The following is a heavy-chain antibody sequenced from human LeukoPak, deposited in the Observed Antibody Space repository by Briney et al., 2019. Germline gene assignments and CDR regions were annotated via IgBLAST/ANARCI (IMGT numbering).Heavy chain of an antibody. V-gene: IGHV3-48*03. Sequence: GGSLRLSCAASGFTFSSYEMNWVRQAPGKGLEWVSGISWNSGSIGYADSVKGRFTISRDNAKNSLYLQMNSLRAEDTAVYYCARDLDHYDSSGYYYVAAFDIWGQGTMVTVSS. CDR2: ISWNSGSI. D-gene: IGHD3-22*01. CDR1: GFTFSSYE. J-gene: IGHJ3*02. CDR3: ARDLDHYDSSGYYYVAAFDI.